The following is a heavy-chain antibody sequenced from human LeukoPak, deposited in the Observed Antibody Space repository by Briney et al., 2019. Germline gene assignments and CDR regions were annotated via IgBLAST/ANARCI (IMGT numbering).Heavy chain of an antibody. Sequence: SETLSLTCTVSGGSISSSSYYWGWIRQPPGKGLEWIGSIYYSGSTYYNPSLKSRVTISVDTSKNQFSLKLSSVTAADTAVYYCARRRKNCSGGSCYFDYWGQGTLVTVPS. CDR1: GGSISSSSYY. V-gene: IGHV4-39*01. D-gene: IGHD2-15*01. J-gene: IGHJ4*02. CDR3: ARRRKNCSGGSCYFDY. CDR2: IYYSGST.